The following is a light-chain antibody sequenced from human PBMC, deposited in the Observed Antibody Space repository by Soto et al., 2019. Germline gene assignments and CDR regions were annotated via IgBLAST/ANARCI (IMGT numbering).Light chain of an antibody. CDR2: AAS. V-gene: IGKV1-27*01. CDR3: QRYISAPFT. CDR1: QGISNY. Sequence: DIQMTQSPSSLSASVGDRVTITCRATQGISNYLAWDQQNPGKVPKLLTYAASTLQSGVPSRFSGPSSGTAFSRTISSLQPEDGAPCYCQRYISAPFTFGPGTNVHIK. J-gene: IGKJ3*01.